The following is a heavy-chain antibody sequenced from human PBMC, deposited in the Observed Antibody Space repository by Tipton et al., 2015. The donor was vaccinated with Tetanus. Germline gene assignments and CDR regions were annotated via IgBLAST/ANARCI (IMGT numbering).Heavy chain of an antibody. D-gene: IGHD6-19*01. CDR1: GGSISSFY. CDR2: IYYSGSA. CDR3: ARESDYYNSGLKY. J-gene: IGHJ4*02. Sequence: TLSLPCTVSGGSISSFYWSWIRQPPGKGLEWIGYIYYSGSAKYNPSLKSRVTISEDTSKNRFSLKMTSVTTADTAVYYCARESDYYNSGLKYWGQGILVTVSS. V-gene: IGHV4-59*12.